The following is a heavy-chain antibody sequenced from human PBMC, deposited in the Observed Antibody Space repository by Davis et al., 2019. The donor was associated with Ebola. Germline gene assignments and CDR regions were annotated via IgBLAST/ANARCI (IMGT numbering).Heavy chain of an antibody. CDR2: IKSKTDGGTA. J-gene: IGHJ4*02. CDR3: RANFDY. Sequence: PGGSLRLSCVASGFSFNNAWMNWVRQAPGKGLEWVGRIKSKTDGGTADYAAPVKGRFTISRDDSKNTLHMQMNSLKTEDTAVYYCRANFDYWGQGTLVTVSS. CDR1: GFSFNNAW. V-gene: IGHV3-15*01.